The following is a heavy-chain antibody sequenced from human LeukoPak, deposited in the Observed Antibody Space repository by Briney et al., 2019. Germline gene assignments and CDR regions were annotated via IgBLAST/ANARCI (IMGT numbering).Heavy chain of an antibody. D-gene: IGHD3-10*01. CDR1: GFTLTSYG. CDR2: IQYDGSNK. Sequence: GGSLRLSCAASGFTLTSYGMHWVRQAPGKGLEWVAFIQYDGSNKNNADSVKGRFTISRDYSKNTLYLQMNSLRAEDTAVYYCAKTGGDSVLYYYYMDVWGKGTTVTVSS. J-gene: IGHJ6*03. CDR3: AKTGGDSVLYYYYMDV. V-gene: IGHV3-30*02.